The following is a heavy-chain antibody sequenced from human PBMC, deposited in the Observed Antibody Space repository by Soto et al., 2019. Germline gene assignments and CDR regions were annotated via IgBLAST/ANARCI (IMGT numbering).Heavy chain of an antibody. Sequence: ASVKVSCKASGYTFSGFYMHWVRQAPGQGLEWMGWINPNSGGTKSAEKFQGRVTMTRDTSISTAYMELSRLTSDDAAVYYCASAAVTGTAGLDFWGQGTQVTVSS. J-gene: IGHJ4*02. CDR2: INPNSGGT. CDR3: ASAAVTGTAGLDF. D-gene: IGHD6-19*01. V-gene: IGHV1-2*02. CDR1: GYTFSGFY.